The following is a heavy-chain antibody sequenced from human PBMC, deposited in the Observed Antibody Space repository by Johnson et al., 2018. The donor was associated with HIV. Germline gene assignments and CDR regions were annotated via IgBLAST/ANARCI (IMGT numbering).Heavy chain of an antibody. Sequence: QVQLVESGGGLVQPGGSLRLSCVASGFTFSSNALNWFRQAPGKGLEWVAVIGYDGSNKYYADSVKGRFTISRDNSKNTLYLQMNSLRAEDTAVYYCARGRGGDPIAFDIWGQGTMVTVSS. D-gene: IGHD3-16*01. J-gene: IGHJ3*02. CDR1: GFTFSSNA. CDR2: IGYDGSNK. V-gene: IGHV3-30*02. CDR3: ARGRGGDPIAFDI.